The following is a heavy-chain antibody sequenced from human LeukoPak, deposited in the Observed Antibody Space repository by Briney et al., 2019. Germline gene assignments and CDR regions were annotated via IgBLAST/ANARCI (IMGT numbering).Heavy chain of an antibody. CDR3: ARDASYSSSWYGPFDY. V-gene: IGHV4-4*07. Sequence: PSETLSLTCTVSGGSISSYYWSWIRQPAGKGLEWIGRIYTSGSTTYNPSLKSRVTLSVDTSKSQFSLKLTSVTAADTAVYYCARDASYSSSWYGPFDYWGQGTLVAVSS. D-gene: IGHD6-13*01. CDR1: GGSISSYY. J-gene: IGHJ4*02. CDR2: IYTSGST.